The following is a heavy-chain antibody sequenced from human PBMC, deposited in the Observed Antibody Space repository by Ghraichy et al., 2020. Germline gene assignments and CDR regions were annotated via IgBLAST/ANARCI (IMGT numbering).Heavy chain of an antibody. CDR1: GFTFSSYV. D-gene: IGHD6-13*01. V-gene: IGHV3-23*01. CDR2: ISLSGGDT. Sequence: GGSLRLSCEASGFTFSSYVMSWVRQAPGTGLEWVSSISLSGGDTYHADSVKGRFTVSRDNSKKTLYLQMNSLRVEDTALYYCTRDMDGIAAAGPFDYWGPGTLVTVSS. J-gene: IGHJ4*02. CDR3: TRDMDGIAAAGPFDY.